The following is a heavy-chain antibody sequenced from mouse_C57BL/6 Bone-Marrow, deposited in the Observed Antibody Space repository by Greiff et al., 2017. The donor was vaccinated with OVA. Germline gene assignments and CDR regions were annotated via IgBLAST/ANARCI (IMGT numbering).Heavy chain of an antibody. V-gene: IGHV5-4*03. J-gene: IGHJ1*03. CDR3: ARAFYFDV. CDR2: ISDGGSYT. CDR1: GFTFSSYA. Sequence: EVKLVGSGGGLVKPGGSLKLSCAASGFTFSSYAMSWVRQTPEKRLEWVATISDGGSYTYYPDNVKGRFTISRDNAKNNLYLQMSHLKSEDTAMYYCARAFYFDVWGTGTTVTVSS.